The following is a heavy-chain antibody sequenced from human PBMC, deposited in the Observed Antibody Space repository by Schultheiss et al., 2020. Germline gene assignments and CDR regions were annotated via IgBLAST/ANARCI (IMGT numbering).Heavy chain of an antibody. CDR3: ARQSGSWELRFDY. J-gene: IGHJ4*02. V-gene: IGHV4-39*01. CDR1: GGSISSSSYY. D-gene: IGHD1-26*01. Sequence: SATLSLTCTVSGGSISSSSYYWGWIRQPPGKGLEWIGSIYYSGSTYYNPSLKSRVTISVDTSKNQFSLKLSSVTAADTAVYYCARQSGSWELRFDYWGQGTLVTVSS. CDR2: IYYSGST.